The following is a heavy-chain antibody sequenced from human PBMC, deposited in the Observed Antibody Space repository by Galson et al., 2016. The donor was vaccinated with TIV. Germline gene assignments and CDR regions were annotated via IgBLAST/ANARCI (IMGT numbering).Heavy chain of an antibody. CDR1: GFIFSDYA. D-gene: IGHD2/OR15-2a*01. CDR2: IRGNGRET. J-gene: IGHJ5*02. V-gene: IGHV3-23*01. Sequence: SLRLSCAASGFIFSDYALSWVRQAPGKGLEWVSGIRGNGRETYYMDSVKGRFTISRDNSKNMLYLQMSSLRAEDTALYYCAKDSFYDSEAFDAWGQGTLVTVSS. CDR3: AKDSFYDSEAFDA.